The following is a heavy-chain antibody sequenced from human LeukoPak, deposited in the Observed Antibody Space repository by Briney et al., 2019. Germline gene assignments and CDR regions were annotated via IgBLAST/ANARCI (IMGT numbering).Heavy chain of an antibody. CDR1: GFTFDDYA. CDR2: ISWNSGSI. V-gene: IGHV3-9*01. J-gene: IGHJ4*02. CDR3: AKADCSSTSCYTPDY. D-gene: IGHD2-2*02. Sequence: GRSLRLSCAASGFTFDDYAMHWVRQAPGKGLEWVSGISWNSGSIGYADSVKGRCTISRDNAKNSLYLQMNSLRAEDTALSYCAKADCSSTSCYTPDYWGQGTLVTVSS.